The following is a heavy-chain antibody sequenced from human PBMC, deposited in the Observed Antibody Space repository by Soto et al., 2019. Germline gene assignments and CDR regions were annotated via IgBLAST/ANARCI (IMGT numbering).Heavy chain of an antibody. CDR2: INHSGST. J-gene: IGHJ6*02. D-gene: IGHD3-10*01. CDR3: ARVSGIYYYGMDV. V-gene: IGHV4-34*01. CDR1: DGSFSGYH. Sequence: SETLSLTCAVYDGSFSGYHWSWIRQPPGKGLEWIGEINHSGSTNYNPSLKSRVTISVDTSKNQFSLKLSSVTAADTAVYYCARVSGIYYYGMDVWGQGTTVTVSS.